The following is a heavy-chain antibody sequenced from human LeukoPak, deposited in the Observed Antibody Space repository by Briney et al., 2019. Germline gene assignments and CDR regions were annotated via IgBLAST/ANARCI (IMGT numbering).Heavy chain of an antibody. Sequence: ASVKVSCKASGYTFTSYGISWVRQAPGQGLEWMGWISAYNGNTNYAQKLQGRVTMTTDTSTSTAYMELRSLRSDDTAVYYCARDPPGRAAAALLFDYWGQGTLVTVSS. D-gene: IGHD6-13*01. V-gene: IGHV1-18*01. J-gene: IGHJ4*02. CDR1: GYTFTSYG. CDR2: ISAYNGNT. CDR3: ARDPPGRAAAALLFDY.